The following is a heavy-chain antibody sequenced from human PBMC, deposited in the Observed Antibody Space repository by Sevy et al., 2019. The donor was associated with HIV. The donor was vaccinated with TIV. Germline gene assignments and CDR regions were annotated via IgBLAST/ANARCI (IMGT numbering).Heavy chain of an antibody. CDR2: IWYDGSNK. CDR3: ARDKLQTTGSLGDYYYGLDV. J-gene: IGHJ6*02. CDR1: GFTFSNYG. V-gene: IGHV3-33*01. D-gene: IGHD3-16*01. Sequence: GGSLRLSCAGSGFTFSNYGMHWVRQAPGKELEWVAIIWYDGSNKYYTESVKGRFTISRDNSKNMLYLQMNGLRAEDTAVYYCARDKLQTTGSLGDYYYGLDVWGQGTRVTVSS.